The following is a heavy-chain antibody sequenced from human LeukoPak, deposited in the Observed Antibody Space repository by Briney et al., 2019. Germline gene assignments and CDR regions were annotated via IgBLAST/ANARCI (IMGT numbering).Heavy chain of an antibody. V-gene: IGHV1-2*02. CDR3: ARGLHYYDSSGP. Sequence: EASVKVSCTASGYTFTGSYMHWVRQAPGQGLEWMGWINPNSGGTNYAQKFRGRVTMTRDTSISTAYMELSRLRSDDTAVYYCARGLHYYDSSGPWGQGTLVTVSS. D-gene: IGHD3-22*01. CDR1: GYTFTGSY. CDR2: INPNSGGT. J-gene: IGHJ5*02.